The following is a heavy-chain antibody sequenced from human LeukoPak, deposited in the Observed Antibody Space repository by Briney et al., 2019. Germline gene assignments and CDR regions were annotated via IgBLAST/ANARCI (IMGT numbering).Heavy chain of an antibody. D-gene: IGHD4-17*01. Sequence: GGSLRLSCAASGFTFSSYSMNWVRQAPGEGREWVSSISSSSSYIYYADSVKGRFTISRDNAKNSLYLQMNSLRAEDTAVYYCARDGGRDYGDYNPPYYYGMDVWGQGTTVTVSS. J-gene: IGHJ6*02. CDR2: ISSSSSYI. CDR1: GFTFSSYS. CDR3: ARDGGRDYGDYNPPYYYGMDV. V-gene: IGHV3-21*01.